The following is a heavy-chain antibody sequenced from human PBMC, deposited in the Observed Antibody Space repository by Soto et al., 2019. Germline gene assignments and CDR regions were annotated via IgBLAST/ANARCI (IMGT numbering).Heavy chain of an antibody. CDR2: ISAYNGNT. CDR3: ARDLGIVATTSDYYYYGMDV. J-gene: IGHJ6*02. CDR1: GYTFTSYG. Sequence: GASVKVSCKASGYTFTSYGISWVRQAPGQGLEWMGWISAYNGNTNYAQKLQGRVTMTTDTSTSTAYMELRSLRSDDTAVYYCARDLGIVATTSDYYYYGMDVWGQGTTVTVSS. D-gene: IGHD5-12*01. V-gene: IGHV1-18*01.